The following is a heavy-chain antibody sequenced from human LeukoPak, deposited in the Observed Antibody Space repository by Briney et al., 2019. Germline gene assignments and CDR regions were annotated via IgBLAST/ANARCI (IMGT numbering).Heavy chain of an antibody. V-gene: IGHV3-23*01. J-gene: IGHJ4*02. Sequence: GGSLRLSCAASGFTFSSYAMSWVRQAPGKGLEWVSSISGSGASTYHADSVKGRFTISRDNSKNTLHLQMNSLRAEDTAVYYCAKSPAYYYDSSSYTRLDYWGQGTLVTVSS. CDR1: GFTFSSYA. CDR2: ISGSGAST. CDR3: AKSPAYYYDSSSYTRLDY. D-gene: IGHD3-22*01.